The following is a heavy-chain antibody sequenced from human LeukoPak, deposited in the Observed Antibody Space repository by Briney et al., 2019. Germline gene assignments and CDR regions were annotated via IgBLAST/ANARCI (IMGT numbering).Heavy chain of an antibody. D-gene: IGHD3-9*01. J-gene: IGHJ4*02. V-gene: IGHV4-39*01. CDR3: ARLSAIDWYVVSY. Sequence: SETLSLTCTVSGGSISSSSYYWGWIRQPPGKGLEWIGSIYYSGSTYYNPSLKSRVTISVDTSKNQFSLKLSSVTAADTAVYYCARLSAIDWYVVSYWGQGTLVTVSS. CDR1: GGSISSSSYY. CDR2: IYYSGST.